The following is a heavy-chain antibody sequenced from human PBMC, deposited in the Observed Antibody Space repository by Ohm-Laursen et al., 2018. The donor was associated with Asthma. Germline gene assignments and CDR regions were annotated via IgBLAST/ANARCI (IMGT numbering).Heavy chain of an antibody. D-gene: IGHD3-22*01. CDR3: ARGSGDSSGYYFDY. CDR1: GGSFSGYY. V-gene: IGHV4-34*01. Sequence: SETLSLTWAVYGGSFSGYYWSWIRQPPGKGLEWIGEINHSGSTNYNPSLKSRVTISVDTSKNQFSLKLSSVTAADTAVYYCARGSGDSSGYYFDYWGQGTLVTVSS. CDR2: INHSGST. J-gene: IGHJ4*02.